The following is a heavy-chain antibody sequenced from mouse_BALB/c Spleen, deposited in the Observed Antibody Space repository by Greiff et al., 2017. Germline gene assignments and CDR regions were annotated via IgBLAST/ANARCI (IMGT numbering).Heavy chain of an antibody. Sequence: EVQRVESGGGLVQPGGSRKLSCAASGFTFSSFGMHWVRQAPEKGLEWVAYISSGSSTIYYADTVKGRFTISRDNPKNTLFLQMTSLRSEDTAMYYCAREDYDYAVAYWGQGTLVTVSA. CDR1: GFTFSSFG. CDR3: AREDYDYAVAY. J-gene: IGHJ3*01. V-gene: IGHV5-17*02. D-gene: IGHD2-4*01. CDR2: ISSGSSTI.